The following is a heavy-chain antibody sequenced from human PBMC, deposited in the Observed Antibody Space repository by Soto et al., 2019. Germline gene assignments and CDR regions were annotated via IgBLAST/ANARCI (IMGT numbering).Heavy chain of an antibody. V-gene: IGHV3-23*01. Sequence: GSLRLSCAASGFTFSSYAMSWVRQAPGKGLEWVSAISGSGGSTYYADSVKGRFTISRDNSKNTLYLQMNSLRAEDTAVYYCAKPAYYDSSGSYNAFDIWGQGTMVTVSS. CDR1: GFTFSSYA. CDR2: ISGSGGST. D-gene: IGHD3-22*01. CDR3: AKPAYYDSSGSYNAFDI. J-gene: IGHJ3*02.